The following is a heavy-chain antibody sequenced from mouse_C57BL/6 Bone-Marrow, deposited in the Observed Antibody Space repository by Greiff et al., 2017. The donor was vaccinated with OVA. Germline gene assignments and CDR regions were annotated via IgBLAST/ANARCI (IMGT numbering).Heavy chain of an antibody. J-gene: IGHJ3*01. CDR2: ISSGSSTI. Sequence: EVKLMESGGGLVKPGGSLKLSCAASGFTFSDYGMHWVRQAPEKGLEWVAYISSGSSTIYYADTVKGRFTISRDNAKNTLSLQMTSLRSEDTAMYYCARPAYYSNYGAYWGQGTLVTVSA. V-gene: IGHV5-17*01. D-gene: IGHD2-5*01. CDR3: ARPAYYSNYGAY. CDR1: GFTFSDYG.